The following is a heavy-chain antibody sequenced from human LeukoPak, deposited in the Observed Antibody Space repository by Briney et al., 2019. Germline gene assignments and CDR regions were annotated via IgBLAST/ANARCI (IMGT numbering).Heavy chain of an antibody. J-gene: IGHJ4*02. Sequence: SETLSLTCTVSGGSISSSSYYWGWIRQPPGKGLEWIGSIYHSGRTSYNPSLKSRVTISVDTSKNQFSLKLTSVTAADTAVYYCARLRENWNDLDYWGQGTLVTVSS. CDR2: IYHSGRT. V-gene: IGHV4-39*07. CDR3: ARLRENWNDLDY. D-gene: IGHD1-1*01. CDR1: GGSISSSSYY.